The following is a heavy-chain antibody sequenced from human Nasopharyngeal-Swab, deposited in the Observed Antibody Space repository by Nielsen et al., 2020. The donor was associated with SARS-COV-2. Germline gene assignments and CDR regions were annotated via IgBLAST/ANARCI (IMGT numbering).Heavy chain of an antibody. CDR1: GFYFSTYS. Sequence: LKISCAASGFYFSTYSFNWVRQAPGKGLEWVSSITTSSTYIYYADSVKGQFTMSRDNAKNSLYLQMNSLRAEDTAVYYCARDGAAAGLFDYWGQGTLVTVSS. D-gene: IGHD6-13*01. V-gene: IGHV3-21*01. CDR3: ARDGAAAGLFDY. J-gene: IGHJ4*02. CDR2: ITTSSTYI.